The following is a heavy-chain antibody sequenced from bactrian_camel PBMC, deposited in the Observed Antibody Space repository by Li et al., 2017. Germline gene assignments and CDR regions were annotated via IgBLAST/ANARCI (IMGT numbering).Heavy chain of an antibody. CDR3: ATGGIMVAIQALGRSALGC. CDR1: GYIGKTVC. CDR2: LNSDGRT. V-gene: IGHV3S53*01. J-gene: IGHJ4*01. D-gene: IGHD3*01. Sequence: HVQLVESGGGSVEAGGSLRLSCTASGYIGKTVCMGWFRQGPGLRREGVAFLNSDGRTYFADSVKGRFTISHVNANNKVYLQMNSLKPEDTAVYFCATGGIMVAIQALGRSALGCRGQGTQVTVS.